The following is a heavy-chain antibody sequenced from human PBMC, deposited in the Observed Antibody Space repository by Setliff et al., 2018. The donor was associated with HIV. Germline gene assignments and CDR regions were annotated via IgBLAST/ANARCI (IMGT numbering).Heavy chain of an antibody. D-gene: IGHD5-12*01. V-gene: IGHV3-74*01. CDR3: HSGYDTEEQSYFDY. CDR1: GFTLEKYW. CDR2: VNRDGSSK. J-gene: IGHJ4*02. Sequence: LRLSCAASGFTLEKYWMHWVRQAPGKGLVWVSRVNRDGSSKTYADSVKGRFTISRDNAKNALYLQMNSLRVEDTGVYYCHSGYDTEEQSYFDYWGQGTLVTVSS.